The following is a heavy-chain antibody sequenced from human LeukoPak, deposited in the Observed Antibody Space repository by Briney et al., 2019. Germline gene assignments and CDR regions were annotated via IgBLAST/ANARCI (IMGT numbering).Heavy chain of an antibody. V-gene: IGHV1-69*01. CDR3: ARDRRGYCSSTSCYTVDY. J-gene: IGHJ4*02. CDR2: IIPIFGTA. CDR1: GGTFSSYA. D-gene: IGHD2-2*02. Sequence: SVKVSCKASGGTFSSYAISWVRQAPGQGLEWMRGIIPIFGTANYAQKFQGRVTITADESTSTAYMELSSLRSEDTAVYYCARDRRGYCSSTSCYTVDYRGQGTLVTVSS.